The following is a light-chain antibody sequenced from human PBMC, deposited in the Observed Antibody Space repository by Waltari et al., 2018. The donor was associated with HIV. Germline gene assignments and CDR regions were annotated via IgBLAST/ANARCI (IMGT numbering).Light chain of an antibody. V-gene: IGKV3-15*01. CDR1: QGDDSK. CDR2: GAS. Sequence: EIVMTQSPATLSVSPGEGATLTCRVSQGDDSKLAWYWKQPGQAHSPNIHGASPRATGIPARFSVSGSGTEFTLTLTILQSEDFAVSYCQQYNSWPSYTFGGGTKVEIK. CDR3: QQYNSWPSYT. J-gene: IGKJ4*01.